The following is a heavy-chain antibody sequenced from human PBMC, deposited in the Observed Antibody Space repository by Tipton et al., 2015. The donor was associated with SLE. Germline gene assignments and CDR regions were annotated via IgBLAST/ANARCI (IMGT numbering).Heavy chain of an antibody. D-gene: IGHD6-6*01. CDR1: GGSISSHY. J-gene: IGHJ6*02. CDR2: IYTSGST. V-gene: IGHV4-4*07. Sequence: VKPSETLSLTCTVSGGSISSHYWSWIRQPAGKGLEWIGRIYTSGSTNYNPSLKSRVTMSVDTSKSQFSLSLNSVTAADTAVYYCARLKQLVLGWGLYDMDVWGQGTTVTVSS. CDR3: ARLKQLVLGWGLYDMDV.